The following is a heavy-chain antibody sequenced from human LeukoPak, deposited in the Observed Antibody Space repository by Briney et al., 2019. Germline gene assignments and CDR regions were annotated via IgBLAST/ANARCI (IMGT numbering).Heavy chain of an antibody. CDR2: INPNSGGT. J-gene: IGHJ4*02. CDR1: GYTFSGYY. V-gene: IGHV1-2*02. CDR3: TTAGWTFPNMNSESCTPFDY. Sequence: ASVTVSCMASGYTFSGYYMHWVRQAPGQGLEWMGWINPNSGGTNYAQSIQGRVTLTRDTSITTAYMELSRLRSDDTAVYYWTTAGWTFPNMNSESCTPFDYCGQGNLFTVSS. D-gene: IGHD1-26*01.